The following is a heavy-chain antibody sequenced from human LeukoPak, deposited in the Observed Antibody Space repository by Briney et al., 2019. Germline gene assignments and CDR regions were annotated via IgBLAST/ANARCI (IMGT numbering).Heavy chain of an antibody. Sequence: PGGSLRLSCAASGFTFRRYWMSWARQASGKGLEWVANIKQDGSEKYYVDSVKGRFTISRDNAKNSLYLQMNSLRAEDTAVYYCVGLGENYWGQGTLATVSS. CDR3: VGLGENY. J-gene: IGHJ4*02. D-gene: IGHD3-10*01. V-gene: IGHV3-7*02. CDR2: IKQDGSEK. CDR1: GFTFRRYW.